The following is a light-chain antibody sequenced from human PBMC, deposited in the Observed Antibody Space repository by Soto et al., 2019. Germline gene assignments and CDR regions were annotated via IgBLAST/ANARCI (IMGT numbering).Light chain of an antibody. CDR3: SSYISSSTTLYV. V-gene: IGLV2-14*01. J-gene: IGLJ1*01. CDR2: EVS. Sequence: QTSLTQPSSVSGSPGQSITISCTGTISDVGGYNYVSWYQQHPGKAPKLMIYEVSNRPSGVSNRFSGSKSGNTASLTISGLQAEDEADYYCSSYISSSTTLYVYGTGTKVTVL. CDR1: ISDVGGYNY.